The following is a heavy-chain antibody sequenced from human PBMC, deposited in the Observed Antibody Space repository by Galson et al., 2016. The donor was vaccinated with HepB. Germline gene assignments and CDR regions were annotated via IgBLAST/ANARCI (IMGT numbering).Heavy chain of an antibody. CDR2: ISGSGGST. CDR3: ARQKDMGNNWYKGNWYFDL. Sequence: SLRLSCAASGFTFSNYAVNWVRQAPGKGLEWVSAISGSGGSTYYADSVKGRFTISRDNSKNTVYLQMNSLRAEETAVYYCARQKDMGNNWYKGNWYFDLWGRGTLVTVSS. D-gene: IGHD6-13*01. CDR1: GFTFSNYA. J-gene: IGHJ2*01. V-gene: IGHV3-23*01.